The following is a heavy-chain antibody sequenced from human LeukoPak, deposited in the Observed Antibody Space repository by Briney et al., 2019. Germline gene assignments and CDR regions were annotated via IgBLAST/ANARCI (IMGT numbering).Heavy chain of an antibody. CDR3: APAYVWGSYRWSP. V-gene: IGHV1-69*05. Sequence: SVKVSCKASGGTFSSYAISWVRQAPGHGLEWMGRIIPIFGTANYAQKFQGRVTITTDESTSTAYMELSSLRSEDTAVYYCAPAYVWGSYRWSPWGQGTLVTVSS. CDR1: GGTFSSYA. D-gene: IGHD3-16*02. J-gene: IGHJ5*02. CDR2: IIPIFGTA.